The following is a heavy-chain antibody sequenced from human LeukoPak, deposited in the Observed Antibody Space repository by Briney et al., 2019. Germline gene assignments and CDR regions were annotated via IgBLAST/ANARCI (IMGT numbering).Heavy chain of an antibody. J-gene: IGHJ4*02. V-gene: IGHV3-23*01. CDR2: VSDTDRT. D-gene: IGHD1-26*01. CDR1: GFTFSSYA. Sequence: GGSLRLSCAASGFTFSSYAMSWVRQAPGKGLEWVSTVSDTDRTYYADSVKGRFTISRDNAKNSLYLQMNSLRAEDTAVYYCARGDSGSYYFDYWGQGTLVTVSS. CDR3: ARGDSGSYYFDY.